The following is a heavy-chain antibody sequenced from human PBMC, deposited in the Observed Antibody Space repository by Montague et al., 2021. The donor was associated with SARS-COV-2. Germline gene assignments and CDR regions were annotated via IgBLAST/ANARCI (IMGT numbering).Heavy chain of an antibody. J-gene: IGHJ6*02. CDR2: IYYSGNT. Sequence: SETLSLTCTVSGGSISSYNWSWIRQPPGKGLECIGYIYYSGNTNYNPSLKSRVTISVDASKSQFSLKLSSATAADTAVYYCAGLQGDGSLYGMDVWGQGTTVTVSS. CDR3: AGLQGDGSLYGMDV. CDR1: GGSISSYN. V-gene: IGHV4-59*01. D-gene: IGHD5-24*01.